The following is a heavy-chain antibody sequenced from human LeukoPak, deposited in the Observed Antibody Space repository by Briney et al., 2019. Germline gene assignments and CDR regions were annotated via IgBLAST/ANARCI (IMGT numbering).Heavy chain of an antibody. CDR2: IYYNGSA. CDR1: GGSISSDY. CDR3: ARDSSYGRGDFDY. V-gene: IGHV4-59*01. Sequence: SETLSLTCTVSGGSISSDYWSWIRQPPGKGLGLVWHIYYNGSANYNPSLKSRVTISVDTSKNQFSLKLSSVTAADTDVYYCARDSSYGRGDFDYWGQGTLVTVSS. J-gene: IGHJ4*02. D-gene: IGHD5-18*01.